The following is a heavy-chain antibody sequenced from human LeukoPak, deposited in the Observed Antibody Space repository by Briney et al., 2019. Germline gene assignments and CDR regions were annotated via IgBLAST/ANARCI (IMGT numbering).Heavy chain of an antibody. J-gene: IGHJ3*02. D-gene: IGHD3-22*01. CDR1: GGSISSYY. V-gene: IGHV4-59*01. CDR2: IYYSGST. Sequence: SETLSLTCTVSGGSISSYYWSWIRQPPGKGLEWIGYIYYSGSTNYNPSLKSRVTISVDTSKNQFSLKLSSVTAADTAVYYCARLWARGYYDSSGYYYGSHDAFDIWGQGTMVTVS. CDR3: ARLWARGYYDSSGYYYGSHDAFDI.